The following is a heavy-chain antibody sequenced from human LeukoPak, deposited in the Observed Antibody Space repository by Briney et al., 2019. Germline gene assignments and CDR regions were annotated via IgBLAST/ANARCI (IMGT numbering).Heavy chain of an antibody. V-gene: IGHV6-1*01. J-gene: IGHJ4*02. CDR1: GDSVSSYYAA. CDR3: AKGSLEGGFDY. D-gene: IGHD3-16*01. Sequence: SQTLSLTCGLSGDSVSSYYAAWNWIRQSPSRGLEWLGMTYFRSKWFNDYAVSVRSRIIITPETSKNQFSLQLNSVTPEDTAVYYCAKGSLEGGFDYWGQGSLVIVSS. CDR2: TYFRSKWFN.